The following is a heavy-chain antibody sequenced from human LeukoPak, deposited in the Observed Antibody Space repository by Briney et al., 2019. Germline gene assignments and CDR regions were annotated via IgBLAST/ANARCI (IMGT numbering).Heavy chain of an antibody. D-gene: IGHD2-21*01. V-gene: IGHV3-73*01. Sequence: HSGGSLRLSCAASGFTFSGSAIHWVRQASGKGLEWVGRIRDKANNYATAYAASVEGRFTISRDDSKNTAYLQMNSLKTEDTAVYYCTRHGDYYGDYWAQGTLVTVSS. CDR3: TRHGDYYGDY. CDR2: IRDKANNYAT. J-gene: IGHJ4*02. CDR1: GFTFSGSA.